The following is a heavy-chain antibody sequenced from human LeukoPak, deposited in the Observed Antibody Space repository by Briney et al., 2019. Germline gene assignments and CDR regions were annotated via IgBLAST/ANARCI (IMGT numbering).Heavy chain of an antibody. Sequence: ASVKVSCKASGYTFTGYYMHWVRQAPGQGLEWMGWINPNSGGTNYAQKFQGRVTITADKSTSTAYMELSSLRSEDTAVYYCAREVPATAEYAFDIWGQGTMVTVSS. CDR1: GYTFTGYY. J-gene: IGHJ3*02. V-gene: IGHV1-2*02. D-gene: IGHD2-2*01. CDR2: INPNSGGT. CDR3: AREVPATAEYAFDI.